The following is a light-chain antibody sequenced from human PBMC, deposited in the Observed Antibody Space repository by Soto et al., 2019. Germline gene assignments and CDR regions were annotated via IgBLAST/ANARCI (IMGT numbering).Light chain of an antibody. CDR1: QSVSASY. V-gene: IGKV3-20*01. CDR3: QQYGSSPPIA. CDR2: GAS. J-gene: IGKJ4*01. Sequence: EIVLTQSPGTLSLSPGGSATLSCRASQSVSASYLAWYQQNPGQAPRLLIYGASSRATGIPDRFSGSGSGTDFTIIISRLEPEDSAVYYCQQYGSSPPIAFGGGTKVEIK.